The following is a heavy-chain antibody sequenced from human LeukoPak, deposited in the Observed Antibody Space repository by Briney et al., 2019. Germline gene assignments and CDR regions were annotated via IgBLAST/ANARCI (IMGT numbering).Heavy chain of an antibody. D-gene: IGHD3-22*01. J-gene: IGHJ4*02. CDR3: ARDYYDSSGYTLRAN. CDR2: IKQDGSEK. CDR1: GGSISSYY. V-gene: IGHV3-7*01. Sequence: ETLSLTCTVSGGSISSYYWSWIRQPPGKGLEWVANIKQDGSEKYYVDSVKGRFTISRDNAKNSLCLQMNSLRAEDTAVYYCARDYYDSSGYTLRANWGQGTLVTVSS.